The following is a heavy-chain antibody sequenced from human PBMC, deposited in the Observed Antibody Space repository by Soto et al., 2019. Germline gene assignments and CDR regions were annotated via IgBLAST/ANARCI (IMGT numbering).Heavy chain of an antibody. D-gene: IGHD3-16*01. V-gene: IGHV5-10-1*01. J-gene: IGHJ6*02. CDR3: ARQGSNGAYVYFAMDV. Sequence: GESLKISCKGSGYSFAGYWITWVRQKPGKGLEWMGRIDPSDSQTYYSPSFRGHVTISATKSITTVFLQWSSLRASDTAMYYCARQGSNGAYVYFAMDVWGQGTTVTVSS. CDR2: IDPSDSQT. CDR1: GYSFAGYW.